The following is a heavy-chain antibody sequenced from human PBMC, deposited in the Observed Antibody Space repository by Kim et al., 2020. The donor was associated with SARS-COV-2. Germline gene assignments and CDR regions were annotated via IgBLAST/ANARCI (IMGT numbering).Heavy chain of an antibody. CDR3: VKFRFYHDTSGYSGGDF. J-gene: IGHJ4*02. D-gene: IGHD3-22*01. CDR1: GFTFSSQA. CDR2: ISGPGYHT. Sequence: GGSLRLSCAASGFTFSSQAMSWVRKTPGKGLEWVSDISGPGYHTYYADSVRGRFTISRDNSRNILYLEMNSLRADDTAVYYCVKFRFYHDTSGYSGGDFWGQGTLVTVSS. V-gene: IGHV3-23*01.